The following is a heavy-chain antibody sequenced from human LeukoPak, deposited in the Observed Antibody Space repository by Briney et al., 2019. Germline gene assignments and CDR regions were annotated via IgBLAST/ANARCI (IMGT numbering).Heavy chain of an antibody. J-gene: IGHJ4*02. CDR2: INGDGTKT. CDR1: GFIFSSHW. CDR3: AREGPLDY. V-gene: IGHV3-74*01. Sequence: PGGSLRLSCAASGFIFSSHWMHWVRHAPGKGLVWVSRINGDGTKTNYADSVKGRFVVSRDNARNTLFLQMNSLRDEDTAVYYCAREGPLDYWGQGTLVTVSS.